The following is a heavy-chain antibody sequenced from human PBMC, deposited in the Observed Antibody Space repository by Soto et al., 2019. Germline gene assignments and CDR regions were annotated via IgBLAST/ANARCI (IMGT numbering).Heavy chain of an antibody. CDR2: ISSSSSYI. V-gene: IGHV3-21*01. J-gene: IGHJ4*02. Sequence: EVQLVESGGGLVKPGGSLRLSCAASGFTFSSYSMNWVRQAPGKGLEWVSSISSSSSYIYYADSVKGRFTISRDNAKNSLYLQMNSLRAEDTAVYYCARDPPPGYDHDYWGPGTLVTVSS. D-gene: IGHD5-12*01. CDR1: GFTFSSYS. CDR3: ARDPPPGYDHDY.